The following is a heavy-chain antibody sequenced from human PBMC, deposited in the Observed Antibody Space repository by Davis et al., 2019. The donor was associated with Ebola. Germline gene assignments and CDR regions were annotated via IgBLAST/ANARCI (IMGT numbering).Heavy chain of an antibody. J-gene: IGHJ6*04. V-gene: IGHV1-69*13. CDR1: GGTFSSYA. CDR2: IIPIFGTA. CDR3: ARTLVRGGYYYGMDV. Sequence: AASVKVSCKASGGTFSSYAISWVRQAPGQGLEWMGGIIPIFGTANYAQKFQGRVTITADESTSTAYMELSSLRSEDTAVYYCARTLVRGGYYYGMDVWGKGTTVTVSS. D-gene: IGHD6-13*01.